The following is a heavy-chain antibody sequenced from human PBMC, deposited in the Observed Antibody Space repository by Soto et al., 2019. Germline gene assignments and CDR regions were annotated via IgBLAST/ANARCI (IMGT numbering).Heavy chain of an antibody. D-gene: IGHD3-22*01. CDR1: GFSFSNYG. CDR2: ISGYNGNT. CDR3: AKGTWYYDSSGYYSFDN. V-gene: IGHV1-18*01. Sequence: QVQLVQSGAEVKKPGASVKVSCKASGFSFSNYGIIWLRQAPGQGLEWLGWISGYNGNTNYAQKFQGRVTMTTDTSTSTAYMELRSLRSDDTAVFYCAKGTWYYDSSGYYSFDNWGQGTLVTVSS. J-gene: IGHJ4*02.